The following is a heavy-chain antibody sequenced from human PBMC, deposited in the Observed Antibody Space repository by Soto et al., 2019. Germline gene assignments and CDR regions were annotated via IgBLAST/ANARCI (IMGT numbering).Heavy chain of an antibody. Sequence: QVPLVQSGAEVKKPGASVKVSCKASGYTFTSHGISWVRQAPGQGLEWMGWISTYNGNTNYAQKLQGRVTMTTDTSTSTANMELRSLRSDDTAVYYCARERGSYGLPDFWGQGTLVTVSS. CDR2: ISTYNGNT. J-gene: IGHJ4*02. CDR3: ARERGSYGLPDF. V-gene: IGHV1-18*04. D-gene: IGHD1-26*01. CDR1: GYTFTSHG.